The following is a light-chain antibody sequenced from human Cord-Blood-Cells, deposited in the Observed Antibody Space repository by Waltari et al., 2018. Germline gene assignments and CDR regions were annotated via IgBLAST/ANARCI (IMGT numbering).Light chain of an antibody. Sequence: DIQMTQSHSSLSASVGDRVTITCRASPSISSYLNWYQQKPGKAPKLLIYAASSLESGVPAMFSGSGSGADFTLTISSLQPEDFATYYCQQRYSTPRTFGQGTKVENK. CDR3: QQRYSTPRT. CDR2: AAS. CDR1: PSISSY. J-gene: IGKJ1*01. V-gene: IGKV1-39*01.